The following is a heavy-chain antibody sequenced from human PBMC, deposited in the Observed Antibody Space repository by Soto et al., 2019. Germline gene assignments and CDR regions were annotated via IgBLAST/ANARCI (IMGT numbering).Heavy chain of an antibody. CDR3: ARDPHHLQYSSSWYDY. CDR2: IGTAGDT. V-gene: IGHV3-13*01. Sequence: PGGSLRLSCAASGFTFSSYDMHWVRQATGKGLEWVSAIGTAGDTYYPGSVKGRFTISRENAKNSLYLQMNSLRSDDTAVYYCARDPHHLQYSSSWYDYWGQGTLVTVSS. D-gene: IGHD6-13*01. J-gene: IGHJ4*02. CDR1: GFTFSSYD.